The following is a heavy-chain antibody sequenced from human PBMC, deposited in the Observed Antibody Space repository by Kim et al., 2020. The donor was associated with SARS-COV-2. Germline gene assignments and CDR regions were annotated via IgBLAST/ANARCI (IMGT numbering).Heavy chain of an antibody. V-gene: IGHV3-30-3*01. CDR2: ISYDGSNK. CDR1: GFTFSSYA. Sequence: GGSLRLSCAASGFTFSSYAMHWVRQAPGKGLEWVAVISYDGSNKYYADSVKGRFTISRDNSKNTLYLQMNSLRAEDTAVYYCARGRPRITMLVVVTRNVYVASDMGGRGPMVTVPS. CDR3: ARGRPRITMLVVVTRNVYVASDM. J-gene: IGHJ3*02. D-gene: IGHD3-22*01.